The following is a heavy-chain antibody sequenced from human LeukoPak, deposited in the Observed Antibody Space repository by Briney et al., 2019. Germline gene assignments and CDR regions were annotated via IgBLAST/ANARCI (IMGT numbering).Heavy chain of an antibody. Sequence: PSETLSLTCTVSGGSISSYYWSWIRQPAGKGLEWIGRIYSNGIINYNPSLKSRVTMSVDTSKKEFSLKLSSVTAADTAVYYCASSPNFYYYYTDVWGKGTTVTVSS. CDR2: IYSNGII. CDR1: GGSISSYY. CDR3: ASSPNFYYYYTDV. V-gene: IGHV4-4*07. J-gene: IGHJ6*03.